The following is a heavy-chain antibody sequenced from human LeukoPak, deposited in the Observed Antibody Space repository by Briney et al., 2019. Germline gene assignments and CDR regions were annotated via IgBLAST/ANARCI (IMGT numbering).Heavy chain of an antibody. CDR2: VSGSGSST. CDR3: ARDLGNVGWLIDY. J-gene: IGHJ4*02. D-gene: IGHD6-19*01. Sequence: GGSLRLSCAASGFTFSSNAMSWVRQAPGKGLEWVSAVSGSGSSTFYADSVKGRFTISRDNAKNSLYLQMNSLRAEDTAVYYCARDLGNVGWLIDYWGQGTRVTVSS. CDR1: GFTFSSNA. V-gene: IGHV3-23*01.